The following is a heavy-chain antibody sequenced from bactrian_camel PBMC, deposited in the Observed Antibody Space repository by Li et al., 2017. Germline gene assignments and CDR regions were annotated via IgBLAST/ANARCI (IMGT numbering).Heavy chain of an antibody. CDR1: GFTFSNYG. CDR2: IYSVGSNT. CDR3: AAADRVDQYGWGYSLGY. J-gene: IGHJ4*01. Sequence: HVQLVESGGGLAQPGGSLRLSCVASGFTFSNYGMSWVRQAPGKGLEWVSSIYSVGSNTYYADSVKGRFTISRDNAKNTLYLQMNSLIPEDTAMYYCAAADRVDQYGWGYSLGYWGQGTQVTVS. D-gene: IGHD5*01. V-gene: IGHV3-2*01.